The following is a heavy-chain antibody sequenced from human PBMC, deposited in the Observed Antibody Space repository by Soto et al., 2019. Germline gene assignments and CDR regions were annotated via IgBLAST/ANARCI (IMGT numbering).Heavy chain of an antibody. V-gene: IGHV3-30*03. J-gene: IGHJ4*02. CDR2: ISFDGGNT. Sequence: QVQLVESGGGVVQPGMSQRLSCAASGFTFSTSAMHWVRQTPDKGLEWVAMISFDGGNTFYADFVKGRFTISRDNRKNTVYLQMHTLRLEDTAVYFCARAGGDYWGRRTLVIVSS. CDR1: GFTFSTSA. CDR3: ARAGGDY.